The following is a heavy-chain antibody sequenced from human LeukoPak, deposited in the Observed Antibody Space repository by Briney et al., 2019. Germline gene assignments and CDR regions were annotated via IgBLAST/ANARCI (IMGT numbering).Heavy chain of an antibody. V-gene: IGHV3-30*03. J-gene: IGHJ4*02. CDR2: ITYDGYYK. D-gene: IGHD3-10*01. CDR3: ARDLSPVVRASPMGY. CDR1: GFTFTSYG. Sequence: GRSLRLSCAASGFTFTSYGMHWVRQAPVKGLEWVALITYDGYYKYYSDSVKGRFTISSDTSKNTMYLQMNSLRAEDTAVYYCARDLSPVVRASPMGYWGQGTLVTVSS.